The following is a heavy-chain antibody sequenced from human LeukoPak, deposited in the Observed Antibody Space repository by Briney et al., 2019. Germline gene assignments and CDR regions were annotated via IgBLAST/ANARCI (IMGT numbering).Heavy chain of an antibody. Sequence: SETLSLTCTVSGGSILSSSHYWGWIRQPPGKGLEWIGSIYDSGSTYYNSSLKSRVTISVDTSKNQLSLKLNSVTAADTAVYYCARGRRYSYGFGYWGQGTLVTVSS. CDR3: ARGRRYSYGFGY. V-gene: IGHV4-39*01. J-gene: IGHJ4*02. D-gene: IGHD5-18*01. CDR1: GGSILSSSHY. CDR2: IYDSGST.